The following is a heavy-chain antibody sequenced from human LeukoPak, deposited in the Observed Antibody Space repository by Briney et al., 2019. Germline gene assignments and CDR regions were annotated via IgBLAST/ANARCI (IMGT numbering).Heavy chain of an antibody. D-gene: IGHD3-10*01. V-gene: IGHV1-69*13. Sequence: ASVKVSCKASGGTFSSYAISWVRQAPGQGLEWMGGIIPVFDTTNYAQKFQGRVTITADESTSTAYMELSSLRSEDTAVYYCARDLYYYGSGTYYNWFDPWGQGTLVTVSS. CDR1: GGTFSSYA. CDR2: IIPVFDTT. CDR3: ARDLYYYGSGTYYNWFDP. J-gene: IGHJ5*02.